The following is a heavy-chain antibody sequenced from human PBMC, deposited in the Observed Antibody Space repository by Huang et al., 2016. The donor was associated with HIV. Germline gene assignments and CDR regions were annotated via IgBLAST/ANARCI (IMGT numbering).Heavy chain of an antibody. CDR2: INGDGSST. CDR3: ARGTRLTGLWYVDL. Sequence: EVQLVESGGGLVQPGGSLRLSCAASGFTFSSYWMHWVRQAPGKGLVWVSRINGDGSSTNYADSVKGRFTISRDNAKNTLYVQVNSLRAEDTAVYYCARGTRLTGLWYVDLWGRGTLVIVSS. V-gene: IGHV3-74*01. D-gene: IGHD7-27*01. CDR1: GFTFSSYW. J-gene: IGHJ2*01.